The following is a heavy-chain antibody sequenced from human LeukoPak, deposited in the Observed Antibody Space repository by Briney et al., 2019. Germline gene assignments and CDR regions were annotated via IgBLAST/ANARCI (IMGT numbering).Heavy chain of an antibody. CDR3: TKDRDGSGFLVGDWFDP. Sequence: GGSLRLSCEASGLTFSTFAMSWVRQAPGKGPEWVSVIGASDAATYYSDSVKGRFTVSRDNSKNTLYLQMNDVRTEDTALYYCTKDRDGSGFLVGDWFDPWGQGTLVTVSS. CDR2: IGASDAAT. V-gene: IGHV3-23*01. J-gene: IGHJ5*02. CDR1: GLTFSTFA. D-gene: IGHD3-22*01.